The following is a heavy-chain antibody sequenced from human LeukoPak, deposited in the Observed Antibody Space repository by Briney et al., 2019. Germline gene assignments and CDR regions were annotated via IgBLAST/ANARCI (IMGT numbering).Heavy chain of an antibody. J-gene: IGHJ4*02. V-gene: IGHV4-34*01. CDR1: GGSFSGYY. D-gene: IGHD3-3*01. Sequence: SETLSLTCAVYGGSFSGYYWSWIRQPPGKGLEWIGYIYHSGSTYYNPSLKSRVTISVDRSKNQFSLKLSSVTAADTAVYYCARGGYDFWSGYLPYYFDYWGQGTLVTVSS. CDR3: ARGGYDFWSGYLPYYFDY. CDR2: IYHSGST.